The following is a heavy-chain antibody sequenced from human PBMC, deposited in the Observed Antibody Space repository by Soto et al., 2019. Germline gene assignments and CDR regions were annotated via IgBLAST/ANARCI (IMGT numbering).Heavy chain of an antibody. CDR2: IWYDGSNK. J-gene: IGHJ4*02. V-gene: IGHV3-33*01. CDR3: AREGEGNYYDSSGYYVY. Sequence: QVQLVESGGGVVQPGRSLRLSCAASGFTFSSYGMHWVRQAPGKGLEGVAVIWYDGSNKYYADSVKGRFTISRDNSKTTLYLQMNSMRAEDTAVYYCAREGEGNYYDSSGYYVYWGQGTLVTVSS. CDR1: GFTFSSYG. D-gene: IGHD3-22*01.